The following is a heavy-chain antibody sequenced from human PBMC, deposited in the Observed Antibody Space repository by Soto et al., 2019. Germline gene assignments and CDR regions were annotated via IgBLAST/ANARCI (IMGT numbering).Heavy chain of an antibody. V-gene: IGHV4-4*02. J-gene: IGHJ4*02. CDR2: IYHSGST. CDR3: ARRGGGVVLAATTPFDY. CDR1: SGSISTANW. D-gene: IGHD2-15*01. Sequence: QVPLQESGPRLVRPSGTLSLTCTVSSGSISTANWWSWVRQPPGRGLEWIGEIYHSGSTNYNFSLQGRVTLSVDKSQNQFSLRLSSVTAADTATYYCARRGGGVVLAATTPFDYWGQGTLVTVSS.